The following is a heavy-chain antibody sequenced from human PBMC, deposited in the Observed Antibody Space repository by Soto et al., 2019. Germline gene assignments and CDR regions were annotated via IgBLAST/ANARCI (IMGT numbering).Heavy chain of an antibody. D-gene: IGHD5-12*01. CDR2: ISAYNGNT. CDR1: GYTFTSYG. J-gene: IGHJ4*02. CDR3: ARDGYGSGYDRGSGWYFDY. Sequence: GASVKVPCKASGYTFTSYGISWLRQSPGQGLEWMGWISAYNGNTNYAQKLQGRVTMTTDASTSTAYMELRSLRSDDTAVYYCARDGYGSGYDRGSGWYFDYWGQGTLVTVSS. V-gene: IGHV1-18*01.